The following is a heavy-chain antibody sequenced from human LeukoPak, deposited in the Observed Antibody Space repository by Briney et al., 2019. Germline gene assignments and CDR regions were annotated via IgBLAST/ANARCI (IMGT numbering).Heavy chain of an antibody. CDR3: ARDREDYYDSSGYYLDAFDI. Sequence: ASVKVSCKASGYTFTSYGISWVRQAPGQGLEWMGWISAYNGNTNYAQKLQGRVTMTTDTSTSTAYMELRSLRSDDTAVYYCARDREDYYDSSGYYLDAFDIWGRGTMVTVSS. J-gene: IGHJ3*02. CDR2: ISAYNGNT. V-gene: IGHV1-18*01. CDR1: GYTFTSYG. D-gene: IGHD3-22*01.